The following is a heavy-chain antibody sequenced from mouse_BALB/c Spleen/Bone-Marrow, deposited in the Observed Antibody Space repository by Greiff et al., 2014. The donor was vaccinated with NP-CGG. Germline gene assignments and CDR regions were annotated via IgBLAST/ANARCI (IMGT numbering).Heavy chain of an antibody. CDR1: GFIFSSFG. D-gene: IGHD1-2*01. J-gene: IGHJ4*01. V-gene: IGHV5-17*02. Sequence: EVQLGGPGGGLVQPGGSRKLSCAASGFIFSSFGMHWVRQAPEKGLGGVAYTSSGSSTIYYADTVKGRFTISRDNPKNTLFLQMTSLRSEDTAMYYCVRDYGYGAMDYWGQGTSVTVSS. CDR2: TSSGSSTI. CDR3: VRDYGYGAMDY.